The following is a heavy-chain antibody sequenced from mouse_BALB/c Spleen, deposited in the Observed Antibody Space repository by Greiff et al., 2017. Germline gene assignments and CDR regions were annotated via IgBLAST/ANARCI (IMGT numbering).Heavy chain of an antibody. V-gene: IGHV1-4*01. CDR2: INPSSGYT. CDR1: GYTFTSYT. D-gene: IGHD2-2*01. J-gene: IGHJ4*01. CDR3: ARGGQWLPTAMDY. Sequence: QVQLQQSGAELARPGASVKMSCKASGYTFTSYTMHWVKQRPGQGLEWIGYINPSSGYTNYNQKFKDKATLTADKSSSTAYMQLSSLTSEDSAVYYCARGGQWLPTAMDYWGQGTSVTVSS.